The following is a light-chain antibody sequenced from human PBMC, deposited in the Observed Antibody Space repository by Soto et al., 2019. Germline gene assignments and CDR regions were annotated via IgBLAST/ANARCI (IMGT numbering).Light chain of an antibody. J-gene: IGLJ3*02. CDR1: GSNIGSNS. CDR2: DND. CDR3: GTWESYLSVGV. V-gene: IGLV1-51*01. Sequence: QSVLTQPPSVSAAPGQTVTIACSGRGSNIGSNSVSWYQQVPGTAPKLRLDDNDKRPSGIPDRFFGSKSGTSATLGIAGLQTADEADYYCGTWESYLSVGVFGGGTKVTV.